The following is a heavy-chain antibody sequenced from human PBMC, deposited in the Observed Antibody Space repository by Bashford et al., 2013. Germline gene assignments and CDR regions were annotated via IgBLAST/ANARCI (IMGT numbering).Heavy chain of an antibody. CDR1: GGTFSSYA. CDR3: ARAFYDSSGYHNWFDP. V-gene: IGHV1-69*13. Sequence: SVKVSCKASGGTFSSYAISWVRQAPGQGLEWMGGIIPIFGTANYAQKFQGRVTITADESTSTAYMELSSLRSEDTAVYYCARAFYDSSGYHNWFDPGPGNPGHRLL. CDR2: IIPIFGTA. J-gene: IGHJ5*02. D-gene: IGHD3-22*01.